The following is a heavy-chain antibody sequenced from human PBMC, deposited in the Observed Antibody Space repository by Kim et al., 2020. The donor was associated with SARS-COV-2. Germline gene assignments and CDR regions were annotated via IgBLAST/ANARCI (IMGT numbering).Heavy chain of an antibody. CDR2: ISAYNGNT. CDR1: DYTFTSYG. D-gene: IGHD4-17*01. V-gene: IGHV1-18*01. CDR3: ARVARTAITTVLAWDYYYYMDV. Sequence: ASVKVSCKASDYTFTSYGISWVRQAPGQGLEWMGWISAYNGNTNYAQKLQGRVTMTTDTSTSTAYMELRSLRSDDTAVYYCARVARTAITTVLAWDYYYYMDVWGKGTTVTVSS. J-gene: IGHJ6*03.